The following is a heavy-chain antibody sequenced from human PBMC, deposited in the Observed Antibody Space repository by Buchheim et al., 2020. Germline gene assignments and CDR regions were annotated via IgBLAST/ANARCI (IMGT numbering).Heavy chain of an antibody. V-gene: IGHV4-31*03. D-gene: IGHD2-15*01. Sequence: QVQLQESGPGLVKPSQTLSLTCTVSGGSISSGGYYWSWIRQHPGKGLEWIGYIYYSGSTYYNPSLKSRVTISVDTSKSQFSLNMSSVTAADTAVYYCARRLDGFCGGGTCYPYYGMDVWGQGTT. J-gene: IGHJ6*02. CDR1: GGSISSGGYY. CDR3: ARRLDGFCGGGTCYPYYGMDV. CDR2: IYYSGST.